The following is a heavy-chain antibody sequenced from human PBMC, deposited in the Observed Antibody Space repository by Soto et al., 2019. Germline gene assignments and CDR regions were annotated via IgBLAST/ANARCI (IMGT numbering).Heavy chain of an antibody. CDR3: ARSYCSSTSCSDAFDI. V-gene: IGHV1-69*02. J-gene: IGHJ3*02. D-gene: IGHD2-2*01. Sequence: ASVKVSCKASGGTFSSYTISWVRQAPGQGLEWMGRIIPILGIAKYAQKFQGRVTITADKSTSKAYMELSSLRSEDTAVYYCARSYCSSTSCSDAFDIWGQGTMVTVSS. CDR2: IIPILGIA. CDR1: GGTFSSYT.